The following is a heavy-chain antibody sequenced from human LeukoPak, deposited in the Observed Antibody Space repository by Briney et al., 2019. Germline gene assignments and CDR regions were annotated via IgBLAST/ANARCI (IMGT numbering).Heavy chain of an antibody. CDR2: IWYDGSNK. J-gene: IGHJ3*02. CDR3: XXXXXXXXXXXXSGSNDAFDI. V-gene: IGHV3-33*01. Sequence: GGSLRLSCAASGFTFSSYGMHWVRQAPGKGLEWVAVIWYDGSNKYYADSVKGRFTISRDNSKNTLYLQMNSLRAEDTAVYYXXXXXXXXXXXXXSGSNDAFDIWGQGTMVTVSS. CDR1: GFTFSSYG.